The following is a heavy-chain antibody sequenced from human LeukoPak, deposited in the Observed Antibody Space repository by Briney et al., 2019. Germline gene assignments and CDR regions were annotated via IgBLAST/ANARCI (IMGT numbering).Heavy chain of an antibody. CDR3: ARGVYNLFDY. D-gene: IGHD5-24*01. J-gene: IGHJ4*02. Sequence: SETLSLTCTVSGGSISSYYWSWIRQPPGKGLEWIGYIYYSGSTNYNPSLKSRVTISVDTSKNQFSLKLSSVTAADTAVYYCARGVYNLFDYWGQGTLVTVSS. V-gene: IGHV4-59*12. CDR1: GGSISSYY. CDR2: IYYSGST.